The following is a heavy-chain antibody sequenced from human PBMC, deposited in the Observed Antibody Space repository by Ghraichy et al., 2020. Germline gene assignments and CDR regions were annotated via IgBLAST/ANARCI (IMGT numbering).Heavy chain of an antibody. CDR3: ARALGDTAMKA. CDR2: INHSGST. Sequence: SETLSLTCAVYGGSFSGYYWSWIRQPPGKGLEWIGEINHSGSTNYNPSLKSRVTISVDTSKNQFSLKLSSVTAADTAVYYCARALGDTAMKAWGQGTLVTVSS. J-gene: IGHJ5*02. CDR1: GGSFSGYY. D-gene: IGHD5-18*01. V-gene: IGHV4-34*01.